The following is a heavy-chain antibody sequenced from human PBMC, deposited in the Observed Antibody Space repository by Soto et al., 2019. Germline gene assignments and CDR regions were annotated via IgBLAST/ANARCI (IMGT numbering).Heavy chain of an antibody. D-gene: IGHD3-3*01. Sequence: PSETLSLTCTVSGGSISSGDYYWSWIRQPPGKGLEWIGYIYYSGSTYYNPSLKSRVTISVDTSKNQFSLKLSSVTAADTAVYYCANLEAEDGMDVWGQGTTVTVSS. CDR3: ANLEAEDGMDV. CDR1: GGSISSGDYY. CDR2: IYYSGST. V-gene: IGHV4-30-4*01. J-gene: IGHJ6*02.